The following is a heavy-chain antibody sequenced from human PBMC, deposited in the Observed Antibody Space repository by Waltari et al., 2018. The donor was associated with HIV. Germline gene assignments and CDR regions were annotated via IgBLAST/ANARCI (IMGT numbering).Heavy chain of an antibody. CDR3: ARDALTTGYGMDV. D-gene: IGHD3-22*01. J-gene: IGHJ6*02. Sequence: EVQLVESGGGLIQPGGSLRPSCAASGFTVSRNYMSWVRQAPGKGLEWVSVIYSGGSTYYADSVKGRFTISRDNSKNTLYLQMNSLRAEDTAVYYCARDALTTGYGMDVWGQGTTVTVSS. CDR2: IYSGGST. V-gene: IGHV3-53*01. CDR1: GFTVSRNY.